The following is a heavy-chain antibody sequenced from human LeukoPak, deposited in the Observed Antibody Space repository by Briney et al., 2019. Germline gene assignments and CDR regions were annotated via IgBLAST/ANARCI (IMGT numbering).Heavy chain of an antibody. J-gene: IGHJ6*02. V-gene: IGHV1-8*01. D-gene: IGHD2-2*01. CDR3: ARETVLPNSVVVPAAMTIGGMDV. CDR1: GYTFTSYD. CDR2: MNPNSGNT. Sequence: ASVKVSCKASGYTFTSYDINWVRQATGQGLEWMGWMNPNSGNTGYAQKFQGRVTMTRNTSISTAYMELSSLRSEDTAVYYCARETVLPNSVVVPAAMTIGGMDVWGQGTTVTVSS.